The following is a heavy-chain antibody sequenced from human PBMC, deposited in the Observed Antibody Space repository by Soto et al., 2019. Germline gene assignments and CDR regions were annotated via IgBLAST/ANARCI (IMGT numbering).Heavy chain of an antibody. CDR3: ARDRRLGELSLYEYYFDY. D-gene: IGHD3-16*02. CDR1: GYTFTSYG. Sequence: QVQLVQSGAEVKKPGASVKVSCKASGYTFTSYGISWVRQAPGQGLEWMGWISAYNGNTNYAQKLQGRVTMTTDTYTSTAYMELRSLRSDDTAVYYCARDRRLGELSLYEYYFDYWGQGTLVTVSS. V-gene: IGHV1-18*04. CDR2: ISAYNGNT. J-gene: IGHJ4*02.